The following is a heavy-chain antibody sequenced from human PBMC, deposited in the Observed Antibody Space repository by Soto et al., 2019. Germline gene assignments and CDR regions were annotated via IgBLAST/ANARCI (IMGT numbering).Heavy chain of an antibody. V-gene: IGHV3-33*01. CDR1: GFTFSSYG. CDR3: AREKTGYYMDV. Sequence: QVQLVESGGGVVQPGRSLRLSCAASGFTFSSYGMHWVRQAPGKGLEWVAVIWYDGSNKYYADSVKGRFTISRDNSKNTLYLQMNSLRAEDTAVYYCAREKTGYYMDVWGNGTTVTVSS. CDR2: IWYDGSNK. J-gene: IGHJ6*03.